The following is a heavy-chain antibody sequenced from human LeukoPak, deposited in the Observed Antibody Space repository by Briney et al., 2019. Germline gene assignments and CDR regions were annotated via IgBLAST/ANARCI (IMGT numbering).Heavy chain of an antibody. CDR3: ARDYYGSGSYYNQNCFDP. CDR1: GYTFTSYG. V-gene: IGHV1-18*01. CDR2: ISAYNGNT. J-gene: IGHJ5*02. Sequence: GASVKVSCKASGYTFTSYGISWVRQAPGQGLEWMGWISAYNGNTNFAQKLQGRITMTTDTSTSTAYMELRSLRSDDTAVYYCARDYYGSGSYYNQNCFDPWGQGTLVTVSS. D-gene: IGHD3-10*01.